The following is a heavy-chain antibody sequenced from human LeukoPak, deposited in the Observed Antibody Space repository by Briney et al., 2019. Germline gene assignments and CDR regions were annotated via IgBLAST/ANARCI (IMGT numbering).Heavy chain of an antibody. J-gene: IGHJ4*02. CDR2: TIPILGIA. D-gene: IGHD4-17*01. Sequence: SVKVSCKASGGTFSSYAISWVRQAPGQGLEWMGRTIPILGIANYAQKFQGRVTMTTDTSTSTAYMELRSLRSDDTAVYYCAAGWVTTSYWGQGTLVTVSS. CDR1: GGTFSSYA. V-gene: IGHV1-69*04. CDR3: AAGWVTTSY.